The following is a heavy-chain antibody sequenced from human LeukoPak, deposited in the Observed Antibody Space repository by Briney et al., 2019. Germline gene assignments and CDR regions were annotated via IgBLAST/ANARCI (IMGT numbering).Heavy chain of an antibody. CDR2: IYYSGST. CDR3: ARLELVGATYDY. CDR1: GGSISSGDYY. J-gene: IGHJ4*02. D-gene: IGHD1-26*01. V-gene: IGHV4-39*07. Sequence: SETLSLTCTVSGGSISSGDYYWSWIRQPPGKGLEWIGSIYYSGSTYYNPSLKSRVTISVDTSKNQFSLKLSSVTAADTAVYYCARLELVGATYDYWGQGTLVTVSS.